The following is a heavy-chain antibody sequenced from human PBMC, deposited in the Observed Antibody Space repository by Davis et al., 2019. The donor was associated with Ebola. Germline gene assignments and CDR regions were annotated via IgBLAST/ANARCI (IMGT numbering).Heavy chain of an antibody. CDR3: ARGAGGFGPDDY. J-gene: IGHJ4*02. D-gene: IGHD3-10*01. V-gene: IGHV1-18*01. Sequence: ASVKVSCKASGYSFATYSISWVRQAPGQGLEWMGWISPYNGNTNSAQKFQDRVTVTSDTSTSTAYMELRSLMSDDTAVYYCARGAGGFGPDDYWGQGTLVTVSS. CDR2: ISPYNGNT. CDR1: GYSFATYS.